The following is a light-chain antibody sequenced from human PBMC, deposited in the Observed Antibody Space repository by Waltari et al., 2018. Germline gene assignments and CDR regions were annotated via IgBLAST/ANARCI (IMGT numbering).Light chain of an antibody. CDR3: QAWDSSTGV. V-gene: IGLV3-1*01. Sequence: SYDLTQPPSVSVSPGQTGTITCSGDKLGDKYVSWYQQKSGQSPALVIYQDNKRPSGLPERVSGSNTGNTATLTISGTQAMDEADYYCQAWDSSTGVFGGGTKLTVL. CDR2: QDN. CDR1: KLGDKY. J-gene: IGLJ3*02.